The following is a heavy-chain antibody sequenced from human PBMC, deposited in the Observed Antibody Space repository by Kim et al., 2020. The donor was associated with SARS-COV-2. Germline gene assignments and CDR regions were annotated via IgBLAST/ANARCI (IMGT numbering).Heavy chain of an antibody. CDR3: ARAIMVYAKKPWVY. Sequence: AQKFQGRVTITADESTSTAYMELSSLMSEDTAVYYCARAIMVYAKKPWVYWGQGTLVTVSS. V-gene: IGHV1-69*01. J-gene: IGHJ4*02. D-gene: IGHD2-8*01.